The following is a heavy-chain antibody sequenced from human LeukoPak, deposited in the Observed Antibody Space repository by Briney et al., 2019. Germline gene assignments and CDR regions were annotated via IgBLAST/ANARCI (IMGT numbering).Heavy chain of an antibody. CDR2: IKVDGSEK. D-gene: IGHD1-1*01. Sequence: GGSLRLSCAASGFTFSNFWMSWVRQAPGKGLEWVANIKVDGSEKYYVDSVKGRFTISRDNAENSLYLQMNSLRAEDTAVYYCARKTGTTGEAFDYWGQGTLVTVSS. CDR3: ARKTGTTGEAFDY. V-gene: IGHV3-7*03. CDR1: GFTFSNFW. J-gene: IGHJ4*02.